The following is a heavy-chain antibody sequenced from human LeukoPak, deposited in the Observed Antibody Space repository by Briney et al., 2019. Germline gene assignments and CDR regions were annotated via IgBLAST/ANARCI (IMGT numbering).Heavy chain of an antibody. J-gene: IGHJ4*02. V-gene: IGHV3-53*01. CDR3: AVHIIAAFDY. CDR2: IYSGGGT. CDR1: GFSVSTNY. D-gene: IGHD6-13*01. Sequence: GGSLRLSCAASGFSVSTNYMSWVRRAPGKGLEWVSVIYSGGGTFYADSVKGRFTISRDNSKNTIYLQMNNLRVEDTAVYYCAVHIIAAFDYWGQGTLVTVSS.